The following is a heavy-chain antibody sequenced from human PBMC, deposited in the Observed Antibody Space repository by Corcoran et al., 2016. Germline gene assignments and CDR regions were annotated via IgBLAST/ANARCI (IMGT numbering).Heavy chain of an antibody. CDR1: GYTFTSYG. D-gene: IGHD1-7*01. V-gene: IGHV1-18*01. J-gene: IGHJ6*02. CDR3: ARDQTGTTRSSYYYGMDV. Sequence: QVQLVQSGAEVKKPGASVKVSCKASGYTFTSYGISWVRQAPGQGLEWMGWISAYNGNTNYAQKLQGRVTMTTDTSTSPAYMELRSLRSDDTAVYYCARDQTGTTRSSYYYGMDVWGQGTTVTVSS. CDR2: ISAYNGNT.